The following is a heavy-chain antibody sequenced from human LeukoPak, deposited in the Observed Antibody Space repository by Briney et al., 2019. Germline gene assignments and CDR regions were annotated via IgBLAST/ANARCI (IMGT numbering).Heavy chain of an antibody. CDR2: ISYDGSNK. Sequence: GGSLRLSCAASGFTFSSYGIHWARQAPGKGLEWVAVISYDGSNKYYADSVKGRFTVSRDNSKNTLYLQMNSLRAEDTAVYYYERDDYYDSSGPPDSWGQGTLVTVSS. J-gene: IGHJ5*01. CDR3: ERDDYYDSSGPPDS. D-gene: IGHD3-22*01. CDR1: GFTFSSYG. V-gene: IGHV3-30*03.